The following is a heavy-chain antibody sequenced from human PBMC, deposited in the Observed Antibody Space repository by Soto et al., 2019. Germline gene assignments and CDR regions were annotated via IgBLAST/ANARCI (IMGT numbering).Heavy chain of an antibody. J-gene: IGHJ6*03. CDR3: AREVMDYYYYYMDV. V-gene: IGHV1-24*01. CDR1: GYTLAELS. Sequence: ASVKVSCKVSGYTLAELSMHWVRQAPGKGLEWMGRINPEDAETNYAQNFQGRVTITADTSTSTAYMELSSLRSEDTAVYYCAREVMDYYYYYMDVWGKGTTVTVSS. D-gene: IGHD3-16*01. CDR2: INPEDAET.